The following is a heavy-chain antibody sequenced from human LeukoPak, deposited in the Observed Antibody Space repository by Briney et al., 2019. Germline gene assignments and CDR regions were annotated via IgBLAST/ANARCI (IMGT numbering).Heavy chain of an antibody. J-gene: IGHJ4*02. CDR3: TRNSRDSSTSNEFDY. Sequence: GGSLRLSCAASGFTFSGSAMHWVRQASGKGLEGVGRIRSKANNYATVYAASVKGRFTISRDDSINTAYLQMNSLKTADTAVYYCTRNSRDSSTSNEFDYWGQGTLVTVSS. CDR1: GFTFSGSA. V-gene: IGHV3-73*01. D-gene: IGHD6-13*01. CDR2: IRSKANNYAT.